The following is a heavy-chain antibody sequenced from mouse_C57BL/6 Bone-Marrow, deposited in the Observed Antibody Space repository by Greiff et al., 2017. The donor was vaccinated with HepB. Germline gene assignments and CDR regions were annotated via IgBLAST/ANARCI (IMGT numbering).Heavy chain of an antibody. CDR2: IWSGGST. Sequence: QVQLQQSGPGLVQPSQSLSITCTVSGFSLTSYGVHWVRQSPGKGLEWLGVIWSGGSTDYNAAFISRLSISKDNSKSQVFFKMNSLRADDTAIYYCARNLGILGGYFDVWGTGTTVTVSS. CDR1: GFSLTSYG. V-gene: IGHV2-2*01. CDR3: ARNLGILGGYFDV. D-gene: IGHD4-1*01. J-gene: IGHJ1*03.